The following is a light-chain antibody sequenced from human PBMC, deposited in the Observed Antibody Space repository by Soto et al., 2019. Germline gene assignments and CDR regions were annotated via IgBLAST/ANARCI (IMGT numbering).Light chain of an antibody. Sequence: QSVLTQPPSVSAAPGQKVTISCSGSTSNIGNNYVSWFQQFPGTVPKVLIYDNIEQPSGIPDRFSGSKAGTSATLVITGLQTGDEADYYCGTWDGSLNAGVFGGGTQLTVL. V-gene: IGLV1-51*01. J-gene: IGLJ7*01. CDR2: DNI. CDR3: GTWDGSLNAGV. CDR1: TSNIGNNY.